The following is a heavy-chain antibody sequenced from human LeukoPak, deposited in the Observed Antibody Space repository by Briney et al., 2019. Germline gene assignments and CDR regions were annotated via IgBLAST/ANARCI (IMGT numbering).Heavy chain of an antibody. CDR1: GFTFSIDW. V-gene: IGHV3-7*01. Sequence: GVSLRLTCVASGFTFSIDWMSWVRQAPGRGPEWLAIIKEDGSVIWDVESVRGRFTISRDNAKNSVYLEMDSLRAEDTAVYYCARGSGRQQLEQNYWGQGNLVTVS. CDR2: IKEDGSVI. CDR3: ARGSGRQQLEQNY. D-gene: IGHD6-13*01. J-gene: IGHJ4*02.